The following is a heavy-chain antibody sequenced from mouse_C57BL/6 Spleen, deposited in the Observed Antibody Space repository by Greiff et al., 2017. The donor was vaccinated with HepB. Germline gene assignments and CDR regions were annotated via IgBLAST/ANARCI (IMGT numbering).Heavy chain of an antibody. V-gene: IGHV1-66*01. CDR1: GYSFTSHY. CDR3: ARWDYDPMDY. J-gene: IGHJ4*01. CDR2: IYPGSGNT. Sequence: VKLVESGPELVKPGASVKISCKASGYSFTSHYIHWVKQRPGQGLEWIGWIYPGSGNTKYNEKFKGKATLTADTSSSTAYMQLSSLTSEDSAVYYCARWDYDPMDYWGQGTSVTVSS. D-gene: IGHD2-4*01.